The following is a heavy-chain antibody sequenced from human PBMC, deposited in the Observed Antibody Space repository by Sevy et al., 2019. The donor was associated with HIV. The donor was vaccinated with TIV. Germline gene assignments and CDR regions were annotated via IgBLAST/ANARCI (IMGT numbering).Heavy chain of an antibody. J-gene: IGHJ4*02. CDR1: GGTFSNYA. D-gene: IGHD2-2*01. Sequence: ASVKVSCKASGGTFSNYALSWARQAPGQGLEWMGGIIPIFGTTNFPETFQGRVTITADEFTSTAYMELSSLRSADTAVYYCARTPILVIPGARYLYFDNWGQGTLVTVSS. V-gene: IGHV1-69*13. CDR2: IIPIFGTT. CDR3: ARTPILVIPGARYLYFDN.